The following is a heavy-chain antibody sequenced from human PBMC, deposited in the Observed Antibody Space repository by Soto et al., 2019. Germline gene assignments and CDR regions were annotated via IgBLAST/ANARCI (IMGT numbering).Heavy chain of an antibody. CDR2: IGKKAYGGTT. V-gene: IGHV3-49*03. Sequence: PGGSLRLSCTPSGFTGGDYSMSWFRKAPEKEQEWVGFIGKKAYGGTTEYAASVKGRFTISRDDSKSIAYLQWSTLKASDTVMYYCARHALGYGGWHYFDYWGQGTLVTVSS. CDR1: GFTGGDYS. D-gene: IGHD6-19*01. CDR3: ARHALGYGGWHYFDY. J-gene: IGHJ4*02.